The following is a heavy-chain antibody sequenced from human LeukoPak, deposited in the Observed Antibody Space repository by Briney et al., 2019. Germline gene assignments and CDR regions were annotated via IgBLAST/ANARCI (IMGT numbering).Heavy chain of an antibody. D-gene: IGHD2-2*03. J-gene: IGHJ4*02. V-gene: IGHV3-23*01. CDR2: MSGSGTSR. Sequence: GGSLRLSCAASGFTFSSCGMSWARQAPGKGLEWVSGMSGSGTSRYYADSVKGRFTISRDNSKNTLYLQMNSLRDEDTAVYYCAKDSHWILFDDWGQGTLVTVSS. CDR1: GFTFSSCG. CDR3: AKDSHWILFDD.